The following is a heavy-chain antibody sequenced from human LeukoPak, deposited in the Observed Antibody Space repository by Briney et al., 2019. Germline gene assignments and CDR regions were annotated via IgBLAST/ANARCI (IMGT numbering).Heavy chain of an antibody. J-gene: IGHJ4*02. V-gene: IGHV3-20*01. CDR3: ARVFIRNDKPWGSYEGHFDY. Sequence: GGSLRLSCAASGFTFDDYGMSWVRQAPGKGLEWVSGINWNGGSTGYADSVKGRFTISRDNAKNSLYLQMNSLRAEDTALYHCARVFIRNDKPWGSYEGHFDYWGQGTLVTVSS. D-gene: IGHD1-26*01. CDR2: INWNGGST. CDR1: GFTFDDYG.